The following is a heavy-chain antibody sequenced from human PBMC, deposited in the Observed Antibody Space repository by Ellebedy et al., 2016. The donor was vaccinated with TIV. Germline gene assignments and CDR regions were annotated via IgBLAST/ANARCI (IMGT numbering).Heavy chain of an antibody. D-gene: IGHD3-22*01. CDR1: GFTFSSYG. CDR2: ISYDGSNK. Sequence: GESLKISXAASGFTFSSYGMHWVRQAPGKGLEWVAVISYDGSNKYYADSVKGRFTISRDNAKNSLYLQMNSLRAEDTAVYYCAKDESSGYYYYYGMDVWGQGTTVTVSS. V-gene: IGHV3-30*18. J-gene: IGHJ6*02. CDR3: AKDESSGYYYYYGMDV.